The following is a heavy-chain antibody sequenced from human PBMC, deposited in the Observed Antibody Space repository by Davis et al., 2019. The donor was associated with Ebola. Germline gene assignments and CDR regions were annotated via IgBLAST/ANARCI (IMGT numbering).Heavy chain of an antibody. CDR3: AREGRDSGTYYKAFDY. CDR2: VNPSDDRT. D-gene: IGHD3-10*01. V-gene: IGHV1-46*01. Sequence: ASVKVSCKASGYTFTTYNIHWVRQAPGQGFEWMGIVNPSDDRTSHAQKFQGRVILTNDTSTTTVYMELSKLTSEDTAVYYCAREGRDSGTYYKAFDYWGRGTLVTVSS. J-gene: IGHJ4*02. CDR1: GYTFTTYN.